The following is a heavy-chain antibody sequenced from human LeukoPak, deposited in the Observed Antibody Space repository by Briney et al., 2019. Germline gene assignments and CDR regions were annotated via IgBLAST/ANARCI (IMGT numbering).Heavy chain of an antibody. Sequence: PSETLSLTCTVSGGSISSGSYYWSWIRQPAGKGLEWIGRIYTSGSTNYNPSLKSRVTISVDTSKNQFSLKLSSVTAADTAVYYCARGGYGDFGGDWGQGTLVTVSS. V-gene: IGHV4-61*02. D-gene: IGHD4-17*01. CDR3: ARGGYGDFGGD. CDR1: GGSISSGSYY. J-gene: IGHJ4*02. CDR2: IYTSGST.